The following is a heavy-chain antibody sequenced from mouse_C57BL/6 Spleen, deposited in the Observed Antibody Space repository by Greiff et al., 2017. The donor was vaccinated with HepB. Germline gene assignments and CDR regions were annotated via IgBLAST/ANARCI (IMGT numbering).Heavy chain of an antibody. D-gene: IGHD3-2*02. CDR3: ARSTAQAGGLRFAY. Sequence: VQLQQSGPELVKPGASVKISCKASGYAFSSSWMNWVKQRPGKGLEWIGRIYPGDGDTNYNGKFKGKATLTADKSSSTAYMQLSSLTSEDSAVYFCARSTAQAGGLRFAYWGQGTLVTVSA. CDR2: IYPGDGDT. J-gene: IGHJ3*01. V-gene: IGHV1-82*01. CDR1: GYAFSSSW.